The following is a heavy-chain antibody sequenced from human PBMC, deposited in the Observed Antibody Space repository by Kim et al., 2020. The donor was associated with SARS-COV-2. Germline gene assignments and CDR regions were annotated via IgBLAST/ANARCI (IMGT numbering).Heavy chain of an antibody. J-gene: IGHJ4*01. CDR2: IWNDGSKK. D-gene: IGHD1-7*01. CDR3: ARDANSNHDH. CDR1: GFTLNQYG. Sequence: GGSLRLSCAASGFTLNQYGIHWVRQAPGKGLEWVAVIWNDGSKKYYADSVKGRFTLSRDTSKNTVYLQMNSLRAEDTAMYYCARDANSNHDHWGRNPGHRLL. V-gene: IGHV3-33*01.